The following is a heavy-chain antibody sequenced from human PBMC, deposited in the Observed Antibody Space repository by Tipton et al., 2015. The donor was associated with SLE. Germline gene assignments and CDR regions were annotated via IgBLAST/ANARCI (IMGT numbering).Heavy chain of an antibody. D-gene: IGHD2-2*01. V-gene: IGHV1-69*01. Sequence: QVQLVQSGAEVKKPGSSVKVSCKASGGTFSSYAISWVRQAPGQGLEWMGGIIPIFGTANYAQKFQGRVTITTDESTSTAYMELSSLRSEDTAVYYCAREPVEYQLPTTRYMDVWGKGTTVTVSS. CDR3: AREPVEYQLPTTRYMDV. CDR2: IIPIFGTA. CDR1: GGTFSSYA. J-gene: IGHJ6*03.